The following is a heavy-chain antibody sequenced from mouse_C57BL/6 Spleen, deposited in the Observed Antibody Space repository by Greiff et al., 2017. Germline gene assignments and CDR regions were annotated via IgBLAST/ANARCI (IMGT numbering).Heavy chain of an antibody. Sequence: EVQLQQSGPELVKPGASVKISCKASGYSFTDYNMNWVKQSTGTSLEWIGVLNPNYGNTSYNQKFKGKATLTVDQSSSTAYMQLNRLTSEDSAVYYGARGDAGSSPDYWGQGTTLTVSS. CDR2: LNPNYGNT. CDR3: ARGDAGSSPDY. J-gene: IGHJ2*01. CDR1: GYSFTDYN. D-gene: IGHD1-1*01. V-gene: IGHV1-39*01.